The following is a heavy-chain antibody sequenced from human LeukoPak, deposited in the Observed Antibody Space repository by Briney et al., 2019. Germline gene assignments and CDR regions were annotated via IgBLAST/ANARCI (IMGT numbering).Heavy chain of an antibody. CDR2: IPYDGSNK. CDR1: GFTFSSYG. V-gene: IGHV3-30*02. CDR3: ATQVAHGASFAH. D-gene: IGHD5-12*01. J-gene: IGHJ4*02. Sequence: PGGSLRLSCAASGFTFSSYGMYWVRQAPGKGLEWVAFIPYDGSNKYYAVSVKGRFTISRDNSKNTLYLQMNSLRAEDTAVYYCATQVAHGASFAHWGQGTLVTVSS.